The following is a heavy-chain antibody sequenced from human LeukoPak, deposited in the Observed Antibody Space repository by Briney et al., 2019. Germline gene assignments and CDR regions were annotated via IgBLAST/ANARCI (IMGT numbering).Heavy chain of an antibody. CDR3: ARGYGAPMYFDY. J-gene: IGHJ4*02. Sequence: PGGSLRLSCAASGFTFSSYSMNWVRQAPGKGLEWVSDISSSSSTIYYADSVKGRFTISRDNSKNTLYLQMNSLRAEDTAVYYCARGYGAPMYFDYWGQGTLVTVSS. CDR2: ISSSSSTI. CDR1: GFTFSSYS. V-gene: IGHV3-48*01. D-gene: IGHD4-17*01.